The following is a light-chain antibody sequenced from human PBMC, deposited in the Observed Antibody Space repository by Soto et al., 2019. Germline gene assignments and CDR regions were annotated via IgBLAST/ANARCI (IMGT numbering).Light chain of an antibody. CDR1: ESIGGW. Sequence: DIQMTQSPSTLSASVGDRVIITCRASESIGGWLAWYQQKPGRAPNLLIYKASSLASGVPSRFSGSGSGTEFTLTISSLQFDDFATYYCQQYNSYPYTFGQGTKLEIK. CDR2: KAS. CDR3: QQYNSYPYT. V-gene: IGKV1-5*03. J-gene: IGKJ2*01.